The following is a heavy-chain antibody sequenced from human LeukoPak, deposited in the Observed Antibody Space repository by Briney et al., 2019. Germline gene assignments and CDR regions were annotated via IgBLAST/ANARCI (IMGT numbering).Heavy chain of an antibody. CDR2: IYYSGST. Sequence: SETLSLTCTVSGGSISSGGYYWSWIRQHPGKGLEWIGYIYYSGSTYYNPSLKSRVTISVDTSKNQFSLKLSSVTAADTAVYYCARDYYDSSGYYYFDYWGQGTLVTVSS. V-gene: IGHV4-31*03. J-gene: IGHJ4*02. D-gene: IGHD3-22*01. CDR3: ARDYYDSSGYYYFDY. CDR1: GGSISSGGYY.